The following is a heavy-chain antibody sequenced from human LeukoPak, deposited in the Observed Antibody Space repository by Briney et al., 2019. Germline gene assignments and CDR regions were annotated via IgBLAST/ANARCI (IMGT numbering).Heavy chain of an antibody. D-gene: IGHD2-2*02. Sequence: GGSLRLSCAGSGFTVSTYWMNWVRQAPGKGLVWVSRINGDGSSTSYAESVKDRSTISRDNAKNTLYLQMNSLRAEDTAVYYCARAQTILAAAITFDIWGHGTVVTVSS. CDR3: ARAQTILAAAITFDI. CDR2: INGDGSST. J-gene: IGHJ3*02. V-gene: IGHV3-74*01. CDR1: GFTVSTYW.